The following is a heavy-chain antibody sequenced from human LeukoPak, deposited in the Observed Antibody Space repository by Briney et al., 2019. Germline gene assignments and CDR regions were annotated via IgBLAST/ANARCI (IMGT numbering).Heavy chain of an antibody. CDR1: GGSFSGYY. CDR3: SATPYSYDSSGHFDL. CDR2: INHSGST. V-gene: IGHV4-34*01. Sequence: SETLSLTCAVYGGSFSGYYWSWIRQPPGKGLEWIGEINHSGSTNYNPSLKSRGTIAVDTSKNQSPLKLSSVTAATTAVYYLSATPYSYDSSGHFDLWGRGTLVTVSS. D-gene: IGHD3-22*01. J-gene: IGHJ2*01.